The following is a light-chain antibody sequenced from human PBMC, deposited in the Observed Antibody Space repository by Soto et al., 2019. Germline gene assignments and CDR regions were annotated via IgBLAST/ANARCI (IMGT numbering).Light chain of an antibody. CDR3: SSYAGSNNVV. Sequence: QSALTQPPSASGSPGQSVTISCTGTSSDVGGYNYVSWYQQHPGKAPKLMIYEVSKRPSGVPDRFSGSKSDNTASLTVSGLQAEDEAVYYCSSYAGSNNVVFGGGTKLTGL. CDR2: EVS. CDR1: SSDVGGYNY. J-gene: IGLJ2*01. V-gene: IGLV2-8*01.